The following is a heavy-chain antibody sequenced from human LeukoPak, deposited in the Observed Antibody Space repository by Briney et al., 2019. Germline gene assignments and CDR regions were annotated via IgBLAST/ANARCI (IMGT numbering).Heavy chain of an antibody. V-gene: IGHV3-48*03. J-gene: IGHJ3*02. Sequence: GGSLRLSCAASGFIFSNYEMNWARQAPGKGLEWVSYISTSGRNVYYADSVTGRFTFSRDNAKNSLFLQMNSLRAEDTAVYYCAREDKDAFDIWGQGTMVTVSS. D-gene: IGHD2-15*01. CDR3: AREDKDAFDI. CDR2: ISTSGRNV. CDR1: GFIFSNYE.